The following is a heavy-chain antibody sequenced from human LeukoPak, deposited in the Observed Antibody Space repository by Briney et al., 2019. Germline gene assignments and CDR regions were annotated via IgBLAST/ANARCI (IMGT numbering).Heavy chain of an antibody. Sequence: SVKVSCKASGGTFSSYAISWVRQAPGQGLEWMGRIIPIFGIANYAQKFQGRVTITADKSTSTAYMELSSLRSEDTAVYYCARAEGISGTFDYWGQGTLVTVSP. CDR1: GGTFSSYA. D-gene: IGHD2-15*01. CDR3: ARAEGISGTFDY. CDR2: IIPIFGIA. J-gene: IGHJ4*02. V-gene: IGHV1-69*04.